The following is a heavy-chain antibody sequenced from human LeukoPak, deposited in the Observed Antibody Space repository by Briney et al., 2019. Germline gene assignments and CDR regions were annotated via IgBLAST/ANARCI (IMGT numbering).Heavy chain of an antibody. CDR2: ISGSGGST. Sequence: PGGSLRLSCAASGFTFSSYAMSWVRQAPGKGLEWVSAISGSGGSTYYADSVKGRFTISRDNSKNTLYLQMNSLRAEDTAVYYCATEPDPHSYGPPFDYWGQGTLVTVSS. J-gene: IGHJ4*02. D-gene: IGHD5-18*01. V-gene: IGHV3-23*01. CDR3: ATEPDPHSYGPPFDY. CDR1: GFTFSSYA.